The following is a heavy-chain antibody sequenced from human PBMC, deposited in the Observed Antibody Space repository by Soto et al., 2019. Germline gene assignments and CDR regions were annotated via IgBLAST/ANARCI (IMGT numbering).Heavy chain of an antibody. V-gene: IGHV3-23*01. D-gene: IGHD2-21*01. CDR2: ISGSGGST. CDR3: AKGRSDWRRFDY. Sequence: EVQLLESGGGLVQPGGSLRLSCAASGFTFSSYAMSWVRQAPGKGLEWVSAISGSGGSTYYADSVKGRFTISRDNSKNTLYLQMNSLRAEDMAVYYCAKGRSDWRRFDYWGQGTLVTVSS. CDR1: GFTFSSYA. J-gene: IGHJ4*02.